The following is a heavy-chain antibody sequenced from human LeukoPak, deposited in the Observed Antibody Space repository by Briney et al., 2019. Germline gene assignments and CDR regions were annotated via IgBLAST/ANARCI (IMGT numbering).Heavy chain of an antibody. CDR3: AKDRCSNGVGCYYYYMDV. V-gene: IGHV3-30*02. CDR2: IRYDGSNR. CDR1: GFTFSSYG. J-gene: IGHJ6*03. Sequence: GGSLRLSCAASGFTFSSYGMHWVRQAPGKGLEWVAFIRYDGSNRYYADSVKGRFTISRDNSKNALYLQMNSLRAEDTAVYYCAKDRCSNGVGCYYYYMDVWGKGTTVTISS. D-gene: IGHD2-8*01.